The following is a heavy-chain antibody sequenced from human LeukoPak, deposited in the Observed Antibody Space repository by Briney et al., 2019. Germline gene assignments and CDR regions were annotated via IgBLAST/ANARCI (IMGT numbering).Heavy chain of an antibody. Sequence: SVKVSCKACGGTFSSYAISWVRPAPGQGLEWMGRIIPIFGIANYAQKFQGRVTITADKSTSTAYMELSSLRSEDTAVYYCARASSTSLLLDYWGQGTLVTVSS. J-gene: IGHJ4*02. D-gene: IGHD2-2*01. CDR2: IIPIFGIA. CDR3: ARASSTSLLLDY. CDR1: GGTFSSYA. V-gene: IGHV1-69*04.